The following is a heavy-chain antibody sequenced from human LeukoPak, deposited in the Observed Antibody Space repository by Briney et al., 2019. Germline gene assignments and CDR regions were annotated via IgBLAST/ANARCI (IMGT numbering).Heavy chain of an antibody. D-gene: IGHD2-8*01. CDR1: GFTFSSYG. CDR3: ARVLFTNFDY. CDR2: IRYDGRNK. Sequence: PGGSLRLSCAASGFTFSSYGMHWVRQAAGKGLEWVAFIRYDGRNKYYADSVKGRFTISRDNSTNTLYRQMNSLRAEDTAVYYCARVLFTNFDYWGQGTLVTVSS. V-gene: IGHV3-30*02. J-gene: IGHJ4*02.